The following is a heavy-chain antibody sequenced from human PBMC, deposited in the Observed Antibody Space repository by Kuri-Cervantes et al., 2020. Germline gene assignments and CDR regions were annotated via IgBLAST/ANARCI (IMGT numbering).Heavy chain of an antibody. D-gene: IGHD2-2*01. J-gene: IGHJ5*02. CDR1: GFTFSSYA. V-gene: IGHV3-30-3*01. Sequence: GESLKISCAASGFTFSSYAMHWVRQAPGKGLEWVAVISYDGSNKYYADSVKGRFTISRDNSKNTLYLQMNSLKTEDTAVCYCTIVVVPAANWFDPWGQGTLVTVSS. CDR3: TIVVVPAANWFDP. CDR2: ISYDGSNK.